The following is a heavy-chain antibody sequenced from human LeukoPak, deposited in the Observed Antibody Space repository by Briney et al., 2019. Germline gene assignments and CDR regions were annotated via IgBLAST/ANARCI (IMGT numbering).Heavy chain of an antibody. CDR2: ISDSGSSI. V-gene: IGHV3-23*01. D-gene: IGHD1-1*01. J-gene: IGHJ4*02. Sequence: GGSLRLSCAASGFTFSDYYMSWVRQAPGKGLEWVAGISDSGSSIYYSDSVKGRFTISRDNSKNTLYLQMNSLRAEDTAEYYCTKGGYLFDYWGQGTLVTVSS. CDR3: TKGGYLFDY. CDR1: GFTFSDYY.